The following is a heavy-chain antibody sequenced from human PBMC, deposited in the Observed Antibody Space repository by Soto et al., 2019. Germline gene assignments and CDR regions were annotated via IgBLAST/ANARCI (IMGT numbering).Heavy chain of an antibody. CDR2: IWYDGRNK. J-gene: IGHJ4*02. V-gene: IGHV3-33*03. CDR1: GFTFSSYG. D-gene: IGHD6-6*01. CDR3: ARVHISSSAFLDY. Sequence: QVQLVESGGGVVQPGRSLILSCAASGFTFSSYGMHWVRQAPGKGLEWVAVIWYDGRNKYYADSVRGRFTISRDDSKNTLYLQMNSLRVDDTAVYYCARVHISSSAFLDYWGQGTLVTVSS.